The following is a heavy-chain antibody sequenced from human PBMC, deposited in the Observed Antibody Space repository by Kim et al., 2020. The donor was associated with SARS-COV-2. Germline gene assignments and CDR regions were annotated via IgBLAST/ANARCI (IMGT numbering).Heavy chain of an antibody. CDR1: GYTFTSYY. CDR3: ARAMVIRGSESYQYYFDY. D-gene: IGHD3-10*01. J-gene: IGHJ4*02. V-gene: IGHV1-46*01. Sequence: ASVKVSCKASGYTFTSYYMHWVRQAPGQGLEWMGIINPSGGSTSYAQKFQGRVTMTRDTSTSTVYMELSSLRSEDTTVYYCARAMVIRGSESYQYYFDYWGQGIPVTVSS. CDR2: INPSGGST.